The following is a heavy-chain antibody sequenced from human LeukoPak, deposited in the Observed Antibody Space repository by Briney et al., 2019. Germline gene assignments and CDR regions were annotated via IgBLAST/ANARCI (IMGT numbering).Heavy chain of an antibody. J-gene: IGHJ4*02. V-gene: IGHV1-2*02. CDR2: INPNSGGT. Sequence: ASVKVSCKASGYTFTGYYMHWVRQAPGQGLEWMGWINPNSGGTNYAQKFQGRVTMTRDTSISTAYMELSSLRSEDTAVYYCARDEAGTGYFDYWGQGTLVTVSS. CDR1: GYTFTGYY. CDR3: ARDEAGTGYFDY. D-gene: IGHD6-19*01.